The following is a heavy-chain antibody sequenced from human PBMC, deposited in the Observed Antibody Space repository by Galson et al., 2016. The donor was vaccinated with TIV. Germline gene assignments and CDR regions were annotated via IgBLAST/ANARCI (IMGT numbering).Heavy chain of an antibody. J-gene: IGHJ6*02. D-gene: IGHD3-3*01. CDR3: ARQAGRGYGLDV. CDR2: IDPDDSET. CDR1: GYPFSSWW. Sequence: QSGAEVKKPGEALKISCKGSGYPFSSWWIAWVRQMPGKGLEWMGKIDPDDSETRYSPSFQGQVTISVDKSTRTAFLQWRSLKASDTGMYYCARQAGRGYGLDVWGLETTVIVS. V-gene: IGHV5-51*01.